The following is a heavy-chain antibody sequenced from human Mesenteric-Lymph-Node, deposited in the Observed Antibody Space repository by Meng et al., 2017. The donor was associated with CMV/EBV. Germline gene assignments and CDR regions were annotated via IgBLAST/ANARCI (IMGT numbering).Heavy chain of an antibody. J-gene: IGHJ4*02. CDR3: AKDLYGSSWAAPSDY. CDR1: GFPFSSYG. D-gene: IGHD6-13*01. V-gene: IGHV3-30*02. Sequence: GESLKISCAASGFPFSSYGMQWVRQAPGKGLEWVAFIYYDGNTQYYGDSVKGRFTISRDNSKNMVYLQVNSLRTEDTAVYYCAKDLYGSSWAAPSDYWGQGTLVTVSS. CDR2: IYYDGNTQ.